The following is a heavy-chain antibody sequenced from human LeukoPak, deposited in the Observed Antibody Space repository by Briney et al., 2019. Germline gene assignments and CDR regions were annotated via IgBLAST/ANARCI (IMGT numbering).Heavy chain of an antibody. D-gene: IGHD3-10*01. Sequence: SGASLRLSCAASGFTFSSYSLNWVRQAPGKGLEWVSSISSSSSYVDYADSVKGRFTISRDNAKNSLYLQMNSLRAEDTAVYYCAKKGGFGELLKAFVYWGQGTLVTVSS. CDR1: GFTFSSYS. J-gene: IGHJ4*02. V-gene: IGHV3-21*04. CDR2: ISSSSSYV. CDR3: AKKGGFGELLKAFVY.